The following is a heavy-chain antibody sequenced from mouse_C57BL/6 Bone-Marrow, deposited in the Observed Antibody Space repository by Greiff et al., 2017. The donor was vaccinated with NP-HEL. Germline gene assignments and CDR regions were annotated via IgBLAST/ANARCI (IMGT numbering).Heavy chain of an antibody. Sequence: VQLKESGGGLVKPGGSLKLSCAASGFTFSDYGMHWVRQAPEKGLEWVAYISSGSSTIYYADTVKGRFTISRDNAKNTLFLQMTSLRSEDTAMYYCAREGDGYSLAYWGQGTLVTVSA. D-gene: IGHD2-3*01. V-gene: IGHV5-17*01. CDR2: ISSGSSTI. J-gene: IGHJ3*01. CDR3: AREGDGYSLAY. CDR1: GFTFSDYG.